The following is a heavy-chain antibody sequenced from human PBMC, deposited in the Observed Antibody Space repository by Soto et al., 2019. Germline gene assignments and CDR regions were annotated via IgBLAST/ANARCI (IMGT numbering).Heavy chain of an antibody. CDR1: GFTFSSYW. CDR2: INSDGSST. V-gene: IGHV3-74*01. Sequence: GSGFTFSSYWKHLGRPAPAMVLVWCSRINSDGSSTSYAYSVKGRFTISRDNSKNTLYLQMNSLRAEDTAVFYFAKFRKPTTDRGHIDYWGRGTLVTVSS. D-gene: IGHD1-1*01. CDR3: AKFRKPTTDRGHIDY. J-gene: IGHJ4*02.